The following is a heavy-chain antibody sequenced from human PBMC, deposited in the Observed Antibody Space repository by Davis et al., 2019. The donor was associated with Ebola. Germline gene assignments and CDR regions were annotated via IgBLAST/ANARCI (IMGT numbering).Heavy chain of an antibody. J-gene: IGHJ4*02. V-gene: IGHV3-74*01. CDR3: ARDFDKVRT. D-gene: IGHD1-1*01. Sequence: PGGSLRLSCEMSGFTFSSFSLTWVRQAPGKGLVWVSRVSPDGSATGYADSVRGRFTISRDNAKNTLYLQMNSLRAEDTAVYYCARDFDKVRTWGQGTLVTVSS. CDR2: VSPDGSAT. CDR1: GFTFSSFS.